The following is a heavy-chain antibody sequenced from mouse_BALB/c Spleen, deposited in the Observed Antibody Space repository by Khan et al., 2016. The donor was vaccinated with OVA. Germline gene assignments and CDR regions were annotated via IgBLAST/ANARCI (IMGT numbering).Heavy chain of an antibody. CDR3: TRVGNAAHWKFDV. V-gene: IGHV5-6-4*01. Sequence: EVELVESGGGLVRPGGSLKLSCAASGFSFTSYTMSWVRQTPEERLEWVATISSGCNYTYYPDSVKGRFTISRDNAKNPLYLQMSSLKSEDTAMYAWTRVGNAAHWKFDVWGEGTSVAVSS. J-gene: IGHJ1*01. D-gene: IGHD2-1*01. CDR2: ISSGCNYT. CDR1: GFSFTSYT.